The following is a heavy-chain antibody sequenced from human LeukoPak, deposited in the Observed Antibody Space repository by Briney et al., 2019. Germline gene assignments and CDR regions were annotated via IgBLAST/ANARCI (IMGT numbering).Heavy chain of an antibody. D-gene: IGHD3-10*01. CDR3: AKGLLRDGSGSPNY. Sequence: GGSLGLSCAASGFTFSSYGMHWVRQAPGKGLEWVAVISYDGSNKYYADSVKGRFTISRDNSKNTLYLQMNSLRAEDTAVYYCAKGLLRDGSGSPNYWGQGTLVTVSS. J-gene: IGHJ4*02. CDR2: ISYDGSNK. V-gene: IGHV3-30*18. CDR1: GFTFSSYG.